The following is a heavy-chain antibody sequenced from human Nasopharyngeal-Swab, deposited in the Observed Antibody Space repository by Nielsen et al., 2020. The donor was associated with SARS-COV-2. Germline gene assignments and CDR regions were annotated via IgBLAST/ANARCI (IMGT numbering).Heavy chain of an antibody. CDR2: INHSGST. J-gene: IGHJ4*02. CDR3: ARGGGATSFDY. V-gene: IGHV4-34*01. CDR1: GGSFRGYY. Sequence: SETLSLTCAVYGGSFRGYYWSWIRQPPGKGLEWIGEINHSGSTNYNPSLKSRVTISVDTSKNQFSLKLSSVTAADTAVYYCARGGGATSFDYWGQGTLVTVSS. D-gene: IGHD1-26*01.